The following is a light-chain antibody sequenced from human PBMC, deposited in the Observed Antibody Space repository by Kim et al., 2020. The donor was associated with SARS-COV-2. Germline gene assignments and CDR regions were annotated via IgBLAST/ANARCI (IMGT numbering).Light chain of an antibody. CDR2: VNSDGSH. CDR3: QTWGTGSWV. Sequence: ASVKLTCTLSSGHSSYAIAWHQQHPEKGRRYLMKVNSDGSHRKGDGIPDRFSGSSSGAERYLTISSLQSEDEADYYCQTWGTGSWVFGGGTKVTVL. J-gene: IGLJ3*02. CDR1: SGHSSYA. V-gene: IGLV4-69*01.